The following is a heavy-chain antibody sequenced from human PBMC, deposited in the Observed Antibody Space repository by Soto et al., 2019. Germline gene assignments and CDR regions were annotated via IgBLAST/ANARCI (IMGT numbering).Heavy chain of an antibody. J-gene: IGHJ4*02. CDR2: ISGSGGST. D-gene: IGHD3-3*01. V-gene: IGHV3-23*01. CDR1: GFTFSSYA. Sequence: GGSLRLSCAASGFTFSSYAMSWVRQAPGKGLEWVSAISGSGGSTYYADSVKVRFTISRDNSKNTLYLQMNSLRAEDTAVYYCAKARAQYYDFWSGYPVDYWGQGT. CDR3: AKARAQYYDFWSGYPVDY.